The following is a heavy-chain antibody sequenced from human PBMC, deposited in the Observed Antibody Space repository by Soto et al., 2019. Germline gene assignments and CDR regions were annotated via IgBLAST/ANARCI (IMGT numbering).Heavy chain of an antibody. J-gene: IGHJ1*01. CDR3: ARGVVGASTGFQH. CDR1: GGSISSYY. CDR2: MYYSGST. D-gene: IGHD1-26*01. Sequence: LSLTCTVSGGSISSYYWSWIRQPPGKGLEWIGYMYYSGSTNYNPSLKSRVTISVDTSKNQFSLKLSSVSAADTAVYYCARGVVGASTGFQHWGQGTLVTVSS. V-gene: IGHV4-59*01.